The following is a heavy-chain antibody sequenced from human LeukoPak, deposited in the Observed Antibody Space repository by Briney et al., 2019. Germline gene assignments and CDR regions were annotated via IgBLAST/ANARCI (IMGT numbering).Heavy chain of an antibody. CDR3: ATDFYDST. Sequence: GGSLRLSCATSGFTFSNAWMNWVRQAPGKGLEWVGRIRSNSDGGTIDYAAPVKGRFTLSRDDSKTTLYLQMYSLQTEDTAVYYCATDFYDSTWGQGTLVTVSS. D-gene: IGHD3-22*01. CDR1: GFTFSNAW. J-gene: IGHJ5*02. V-gene: IGHV3-15*07. CDR2: IRSNSDGGTI.